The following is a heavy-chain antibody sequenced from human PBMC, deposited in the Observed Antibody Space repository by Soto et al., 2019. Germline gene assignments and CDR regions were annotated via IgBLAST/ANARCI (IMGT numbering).Heavy chain of an antibody. V-gene: IGHV1-8*01. CDR2: MNPNSGNT. D-gene: IGHD3-3*01. J-gene: IGHJ6*02. Sequence: ASVKVSCKASGYTFTSYYINWVRQATGQGLEWMGWMNPNSGNTGYAQKFQGRVTMTRNTSISTAYMELSSLRSEDTAVYYCARGPSYYDFWSGYFTGSPLYYYYGMDVWGQGTTVTVSS. CDR1: GYTFTSYY. CDR3: ARGPSYYDFWSGYFTGSPLYYYYGMDV.